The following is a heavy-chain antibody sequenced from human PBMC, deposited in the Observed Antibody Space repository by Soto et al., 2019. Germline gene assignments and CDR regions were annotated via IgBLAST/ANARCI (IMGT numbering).Heavy chain of an antibody. D-gene: IGHD6-13*01. J-gene: IGHJ4*02. CDR2: INGGNGDT. V-gene: IGHV1-3*01. CDR1: GYTFTSYA. CDR3: ARGPLSLYSAAFR. Sequence: ASVKVSCKASGYTFTSYAMNWGRQAPGQRLEWMGWINGGNGDTKYSQRFQDRVTITRDTSANTVYMELSSLTSEDTAIYYCARGPLSLYSAAFRWGRGATVAV.